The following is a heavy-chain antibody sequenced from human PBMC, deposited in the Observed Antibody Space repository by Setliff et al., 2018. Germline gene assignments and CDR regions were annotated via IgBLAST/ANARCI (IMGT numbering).Heavy chain of an antibody. Sequence: PGGSLRLSCAASGFSLGAYEFNWVRQAPGKGLVWVSYISSSGTAMCYVDSVKGRFTMSRDNTKNSLYLQMNSLRAEDTAVYYCVMGSGALGPYWGQGTLVTVSS. D-gene: IGHD3-10*01. V-gene: IGHV3-48*03. J-gene: IGHJ4*02. CDR1: GFSLGAYE. CDR2: ISSSGTAM. CDR3: VMGSGALGPY.